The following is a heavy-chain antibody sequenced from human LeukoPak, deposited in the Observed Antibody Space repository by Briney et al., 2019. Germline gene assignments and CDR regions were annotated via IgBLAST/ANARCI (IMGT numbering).Heavy chain of an antibody. J-gene: IGHJ6*02. CDR2: IYYSGDT. D-gene: IGHD1-1*01. CDR1: GGSINSSSCY. CDR3: ARDATGTMPYYYYYGMDV. V-gene: IGHV4-39*07. Sequence: SETLSLTCAVSGGSINSSSCYWGWIRQPPGKGLEWIGSIYYSGDTYYNPSLKSRVTISVDTSKNQFSLRLNFVTAADTAVYYCARDATGTMPYYYYYGMDVWGQGTTVTVSS.